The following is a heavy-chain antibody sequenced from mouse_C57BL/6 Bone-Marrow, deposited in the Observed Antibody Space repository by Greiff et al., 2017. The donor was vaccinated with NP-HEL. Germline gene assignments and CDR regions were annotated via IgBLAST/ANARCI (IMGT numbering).Heavy chain of an antibody. J-gene: IGHJ3*01. V-gene: IGHV1-15*01. D-gene: IGHD1-1*02. CDR2: IDPETGGT. CDR1: GYTFTDYE. Sequence: VKLMESGAELVRPGASVTLSCKASGYTFTDYEMHWVKQTPVHGLEWIGAIDPETGGTAYNQKFKGKAILTADKSSSTAYMELRSLTSEDSAVYYCTRGIWRLGNFAYWGQGTLVTVSA. CDR3: TRGIWRLGNFAY.